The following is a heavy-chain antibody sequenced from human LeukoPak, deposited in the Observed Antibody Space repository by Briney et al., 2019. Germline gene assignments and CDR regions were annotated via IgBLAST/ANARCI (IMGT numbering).Heavy chain of an antibody. CDR1: GGSFSGYY. CDR3: ARAIVGATLDYFDY. D-gene: IGHD1-26*01. J-gene: IGHJ4*02. Sequence: SETLSLTCAVYGGSFSGYYWSWIRQPPGKGLEWIGRFYTSGSTNYNPSLKSRVTMSVDTSKNQLSLKLSSVTAADTAVYYCARAIVGATLDYFDYWGQGALVTVSS. V-gene: IGHV4-59*10. CDR2: FYTSGST.